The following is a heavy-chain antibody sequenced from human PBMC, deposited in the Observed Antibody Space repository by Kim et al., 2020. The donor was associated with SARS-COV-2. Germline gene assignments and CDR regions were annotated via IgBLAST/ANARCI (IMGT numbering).Heavy chain of an antibody. CDR2: IYHSGST. V-gene: IGHV4-38-2*02. J-gene: IGHJ3*02. Sequence: SETLSLTCTVSGYSISSGYYWGWIRQPPGKGLEWIGSIYHSGSTYYNPSLKSRVTISVDTSKNQFSLKLSSVTAADTAVYYCARAFSSQDAFDIWGQGT. CDR1: GYSISSGYY. CDR3: ARAFSSQDAFDI. D-gene: IGHD6-6*01.